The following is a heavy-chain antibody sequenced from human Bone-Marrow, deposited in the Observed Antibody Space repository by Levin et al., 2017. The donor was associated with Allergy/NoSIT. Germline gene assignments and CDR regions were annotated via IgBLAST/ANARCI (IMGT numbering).Heavy chain of an antibody. CDR1: GYTFTKYD. J-gene: IGHJ4*02. D-gene: IGHD2-21*02. CDR3: ARAALTRGPDSS. CDR2: LNPSTGNT. Sequence: ASVKVSCKASGYTFTKYDINWVRQVAGQGLEWMGWLNPSTGNTGYSQRFLGRVTMTRNSSIATAYMELSTLTSEDTAVYYCARAALTRGPDSSWGQGTLVTVSS. V-gene: IGHV1-8*01.